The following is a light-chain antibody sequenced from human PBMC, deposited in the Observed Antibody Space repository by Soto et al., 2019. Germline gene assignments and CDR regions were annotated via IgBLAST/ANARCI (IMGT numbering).Light chain of an antibody. CDR1: QSISSW. J-gene: IGKJ1*01. CDR2: KAS. V-gene: IGKV1-5*03. CDR3: QQYNSYPGT. Sequence: DIQMTQSPSTLSASVGDRVTITCRASQSISSWLAWYQQKPGKAPKLLIHKASSLESGVPSRFSGSGSGTEFTLTISSLQPDDFATYYCQQYNSYPGTFGQGTKVDIK.